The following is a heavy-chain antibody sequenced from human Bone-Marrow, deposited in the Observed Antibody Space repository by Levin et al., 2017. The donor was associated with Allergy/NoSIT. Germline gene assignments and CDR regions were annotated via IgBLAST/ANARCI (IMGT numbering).Heavy chain of an antibody. J-gene: IGHJ4*02. Sequence: GESLKISCGASGFSFRDYYMSWIRQAPGKGLEWVSTIISSNTFTKYADSVKGRFTISRDNAQNSLYLQMNSLRDEDTAVYYCATLRFTGYCSTSSCSYFESWGQGALVTVSS. CDR2: IISSNTFT. CDR3: ATLRFTGYCSTSSCSYFES. V-gene: IGHV3-11*03. CDR1: GFSFRDYY. D-gene: IGHD2-2*03.